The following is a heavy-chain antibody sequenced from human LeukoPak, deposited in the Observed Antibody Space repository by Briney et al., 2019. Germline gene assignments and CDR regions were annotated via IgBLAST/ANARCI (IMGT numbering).Heavy chain of an antibody. V-gene: IGHV4-59*01. CDR3: ARVPFSSAYLYYFDY. Sequence: SETLSLTCTVSGGSISSYYWSWIRQPPGKGLGWIGYIYYSGSTNYNPSLKSRVTISVDTSKNQFSLKLSSVTAADTAVYYCARVPFSSAYLYYFDYWGQGTLVTVSS. CDR1: GGSISSYY. D-gene: IGHD3-22*01. CDR2: IYYSGST. J-gene: IGHJ4*02.